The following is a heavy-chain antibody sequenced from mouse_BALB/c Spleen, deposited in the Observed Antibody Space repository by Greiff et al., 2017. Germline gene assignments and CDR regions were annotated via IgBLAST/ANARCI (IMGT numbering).Heavy chain of an antibody. CDR3: ASRITNDAMDY. D-gene: IGHD1-1*01. CDR1: GFTFSSFG. Sequence: EVMLVESGGGLVQPGGSRKLSCAASGFTFSSFGMHWVRQAPEKGLEWVAYISSGSSTIYYADTVKGRFTISRDNPKNTLFLQMTSLRSEDTAMYYCASRITNDAMDYWGQGTSVTVSS. V-gene: IGHV5-17*02. J-gene: IGHJ4*01. CDR2: ISSGSSTI.